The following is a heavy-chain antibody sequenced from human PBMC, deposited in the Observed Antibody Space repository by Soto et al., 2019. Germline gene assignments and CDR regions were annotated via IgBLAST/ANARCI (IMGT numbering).Heavy chain of an antibody. V-gene: IGHV3-23*01. Sequence: GGSLRLSCAASGFTFSSYAMSWVRQAPGKGLEWVSAISGSGGSTYFADSVRGRFTISRDNSKNTLFLQMNSLRAEDTAVYYCARGWTSDLWGQGTLVTVSS. D-gene: IGHD1-1*01. J-gene: IGHJ5*02. CDR1: GFTFSSYA. CDR3: ARGWTSDL. CDR2: ISGSGGST.